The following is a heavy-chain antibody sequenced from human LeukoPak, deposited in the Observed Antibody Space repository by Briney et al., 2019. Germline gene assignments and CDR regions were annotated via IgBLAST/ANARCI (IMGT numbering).Heavy chain of an antibody. CDR2: INHSGST. CDR1: GGSFSGYY. J-gene: IGHJ3*02. CDR3: AKKNMSSTSSYDVFNI. Sequence: SETLSLTCAVYGGSFSGYYWSWIRQPPGKGLEWIGEINHSGSTNYNPSLKSRVTISVDTSKNQFSLKLSSVTAADTAVYYCAKKNMSSTSSYDVFNIGAKGKMVPV. V-gene: IGHV4-34*01. D-gene: IGHD2-2*01.